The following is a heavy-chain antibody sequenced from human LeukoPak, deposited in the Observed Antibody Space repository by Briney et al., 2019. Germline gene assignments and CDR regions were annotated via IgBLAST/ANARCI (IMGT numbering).Heavy chain of an antibody. CDR1: GGSISSSSFY. Sequence: SETLSLTCTVSGGSISSSSFYWGWIRQPPGKGLEWTGTIYHSGSPYYNPSLNSRVSISGDTSKNQFSLKLSSVTAADTAVYYCAKDYGDYSLAWGQGTLVTVSS. D-gene: IGHD4-17*01. CDR2: IYHSGSP. V-gene: IGHV4-39*02. CDR3: AKDYGDYSLA. J-gene: IGHJ5*02.